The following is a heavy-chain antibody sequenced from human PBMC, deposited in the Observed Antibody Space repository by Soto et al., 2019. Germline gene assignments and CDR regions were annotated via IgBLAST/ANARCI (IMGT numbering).Heavy chain of an antibody. J-gene: IGHJ5*02. D-gene: IGHD2-15*01. CDR2: INAGNSDT. V-gene: IGHV1-3*01. CDR1: GYTFTSYA. CDR3: ARDVYCSGGSCYLVPLNCWFDH. Sequence: ASVKVSCKASGYTFTSYAIHWVRQAPGQRLEWMGWINAGNSDTKYSQKFQGRVTMTTDTSTSTAYMELRSLRSDDTAVYYCARDVYCSGGSCYLVPLNCWFDHWGEGALVTVSS.